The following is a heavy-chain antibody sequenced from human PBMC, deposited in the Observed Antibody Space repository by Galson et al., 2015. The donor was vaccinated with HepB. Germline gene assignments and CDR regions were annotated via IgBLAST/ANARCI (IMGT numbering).Heavy chain of an antibody. Sequence: SLRLSCAASGFTFSSYWMHWVRQAPGKGLVWVSRINSDGSSTSYADSVKGRFTISRDNAKNTLYLQMNSLRAEDTAVYYCAREVVPNYYYYGMDVWGQGTTVTVSS. V-gene: IGHV3-74*01. CDR1: GFTFSSYW. CDR3: AREVVPNYYYYGMDV. CDR2: INSDGSST. J-gene: IGHJ6*02. D-gene: IGHD2-2*01.